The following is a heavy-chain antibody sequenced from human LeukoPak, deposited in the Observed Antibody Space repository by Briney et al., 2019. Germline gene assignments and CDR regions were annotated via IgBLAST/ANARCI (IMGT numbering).Heavy chain of an antibody. V-gene: IGHV3-11*01. CDR1: GFTFSDYY. Sequence: GGSLRLSCAASGFTFSDYYMSWIRQAPGKGLEWVSYISSSGSTIYYADSVKGRFTISRDNAKNSLYLQMNSLRAEDTAVYYCAKQLAPGYCSSTSCYGPDYWGQGTLVTVSS. CDR2: ISSSGSTI. D-gene: IGHD2-2*01. J-gene: IGHJ4*02. CDR3: AKQLAPGYCSSTSCYGPDY.